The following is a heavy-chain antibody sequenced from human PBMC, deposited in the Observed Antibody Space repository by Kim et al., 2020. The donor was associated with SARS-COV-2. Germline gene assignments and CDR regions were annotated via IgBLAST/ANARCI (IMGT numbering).Heavy chain of an antibody. J-gene: IGHJ3*02. Sequence: TPPLKSRVTISVNTSKNQFSLKLSSVTAADTAVCYCARAVVVTGGDAFDIWGQGTMVTVSS. CDR3: ARAVVVTGGDAFDI. V-gene: IGHV4-31*02. D-gene: IGHD2-21*02.